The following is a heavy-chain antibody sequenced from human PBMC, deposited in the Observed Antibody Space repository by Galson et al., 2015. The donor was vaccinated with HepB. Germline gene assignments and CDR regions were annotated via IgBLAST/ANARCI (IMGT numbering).Heavy chain of an antibody. V-gene: IGHV1-8*01. D-gene: IGHD6-13*01. CDR3: AVAAVIDYYYYYMDV. J-gene: IGHJ6*03. CDR2: MNPNSGNT. Sequence: SVKVSCKASGYTFTSYDINWVRQATGQGLEWMGWMNPNSGNTGYAQKFQGRLTMTRNTSISTAYMELSSLRSEDTAVYYCAVAAVIDYYYYYMDVWGKGTTVTVSS. CDR1: GYTFTSYD.